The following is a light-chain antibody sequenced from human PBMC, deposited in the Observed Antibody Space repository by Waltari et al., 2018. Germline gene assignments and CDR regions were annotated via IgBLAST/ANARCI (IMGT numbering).Light chain of an antibody. CDR1: RANIGVRY. V-gene: IGLV1-47*01. J-gene: IGLJ2*01. CDR3: ATWDDTVGGPV. CDR2: RNT. Sequence: QSVLTQPPSESGPPGQRVIIPCSCSRANIGVRYVYWYQHPPGPAPKPLIQRNTQRPSGVPDRFSGSKSGNAASLAISGLRAEDEGDYFCATWDDTVGGPVFGGGTKLTVL.